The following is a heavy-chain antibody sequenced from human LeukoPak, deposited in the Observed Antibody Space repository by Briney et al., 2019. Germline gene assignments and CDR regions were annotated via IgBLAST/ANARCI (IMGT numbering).Heavy chain of an antibody. V-gene: IGHV3-53*01. D-gene: IGHD3/OR15-3a*01. CDR1: GFTISSNY. CDR2: IYSDGRT. CDR3: ARADGTGGPYDY. Sequence: GGSLRLSCAVSGFTISSNYMSWVRQAPGKELEWVSVIYSDGRTHYADSVKGRFTISRDNSKNTLFLQMNSLRAEDTAVYYCARADGTGGPYDYWGQGTLATVSS. J-gene: IGHJ4*02.